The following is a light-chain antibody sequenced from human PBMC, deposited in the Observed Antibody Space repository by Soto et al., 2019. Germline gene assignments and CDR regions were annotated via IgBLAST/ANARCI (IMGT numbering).Light chain of an antibody. CDR2: GNS. CDR3: QSYDSSVSKVV. CDR1: SSNIGAGYD. V-gene: IGLV1-40*01. Sequence: QPVLTQPPSVSGAPGQRVPISCTGSSSNIGAGYDVHWYQQLPGTAPKLLIYGNSNRPSGVPDRFSGSKSGTSASLAITGLQAEDEADYYCQSYDSSVSKVVFGGGTKLTVL. J-gene: IGLJ2*01.